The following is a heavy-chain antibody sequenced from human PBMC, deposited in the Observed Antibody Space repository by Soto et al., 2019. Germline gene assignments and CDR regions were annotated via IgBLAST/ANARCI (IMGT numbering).Heavy chain of an antibody. J-gene: IGHJ4*02. CDR2: INPSGGST. V-gene: IGHV1-46*01. CDR3: ARGMGIAVAGTPFDY. CDR1: GYTFTSYY. Sequence: ASVKVFCKASGYTFTSYYMHWVRQAPGQGLEWMGIINPSGGSTSYAQKFQGRVTMTRDTSTSTVYMELSSLRSEDTAVYYCARGMGIAVAGTPFDYWGQGTLVTVSS. D-gene: IGHD6-19*01.